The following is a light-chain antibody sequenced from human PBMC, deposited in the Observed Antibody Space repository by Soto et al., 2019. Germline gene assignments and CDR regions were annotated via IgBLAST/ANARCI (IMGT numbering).Light chain of an antibody. J-gene: IGKJ2*01. Sequence: DIQMTQSPSTLSASVGDRVTITCRASQSISTWLAWYQQKPGKAPNLLIYKASNLESGVPSRFSGSGSGTEFTLTISGLQSDDFATYYCQQYETYSTFGQGTKLEIK. V-gene: IGKV1-5*03. CDR1: QSISTW. CDR2: KAS. CDR3: QQYETYST.